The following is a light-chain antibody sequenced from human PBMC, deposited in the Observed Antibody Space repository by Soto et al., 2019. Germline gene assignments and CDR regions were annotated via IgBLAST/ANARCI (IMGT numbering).Light chain of an antibody. CDR2: EVT. V-gene: IGLV2-8*01. CDR1: SSDVGGYNY. J-gene: IGLJ3*02. Sequence: QSVLTQPPSASGSPGQSVTISCTGTSSDVGGYNYVSWYQQHPGKAPKLIIYEVTKRPSGVPDRFSGSKSGNTASLTVSGLLAEDEANYYCSSHAGINNVVFGGGTKVTVL. CDR3: SSHAGINNVV.